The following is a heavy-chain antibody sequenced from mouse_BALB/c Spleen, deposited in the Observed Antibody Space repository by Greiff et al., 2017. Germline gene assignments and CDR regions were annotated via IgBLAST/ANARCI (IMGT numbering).Heavy chain of an antibody. CDR3: AREGDDYCDY. V-gene: IGHV1S41*01. CDR2: IAPGSGST. CDR1: GYTFTSYW. J-gene: IGHJ2*01. Sequence: DLVKPGASVKLSCTASGYTFTSYWINWIKQRPGQGLEWIGRIAPGSGSTYYTEMFKGKATLTVDTSSSTAYIQLSSLSSEDSAVYFCAREGDDYCDYGGQGTTLTVSS.